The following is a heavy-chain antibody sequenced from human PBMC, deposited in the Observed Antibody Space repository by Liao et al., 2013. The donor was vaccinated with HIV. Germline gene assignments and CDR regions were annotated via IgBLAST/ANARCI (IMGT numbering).Heavy chain of an antibody. J-gene: IGHJ6*03. CDR2: ISYSGST. CDR1: GGSISNYY. CDR3: ARTFMIFGYSMDV. V-gene: IGHV4-59*12. Sequence: QVQLQESGSGLVKPSETLSLTCSVSGGSISNYYWSWIRQPPGKGPEWIGCISYSGSTNYNPSLKSRVTISLDTSKSQFSLKLSSVTAADTAVYYCARTFMIFGYSMDVWGKGTTVTVSS. D-gene: IGHD3/OR15-3a*01.